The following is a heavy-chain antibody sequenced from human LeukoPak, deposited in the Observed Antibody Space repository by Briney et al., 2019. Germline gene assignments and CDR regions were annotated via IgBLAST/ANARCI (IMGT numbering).Heavy chain of an antibody. Sequence: ASVKVSCKASGYTFTSYYMHWVRQAPGQGLEWMGIINPSGGSTTYAQKFQGRVTMTRDMSPSTVYMELSSLRSEDTAVYYCARDRTPYSSSSYYYYYYLDVWGKGTTVTVSS. V-gene: IGHV1-46*01. D-gene: IGHD6-6*01. CDR3: ARDRTPYSSSSYYYYYYLDV. CDR1: GYTFTSYY. J-gene: IGHJ6*03. CDR2: INPSGGST.